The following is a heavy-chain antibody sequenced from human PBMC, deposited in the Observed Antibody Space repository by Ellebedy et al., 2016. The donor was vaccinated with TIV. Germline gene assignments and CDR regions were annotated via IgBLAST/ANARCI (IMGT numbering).Heavy chain of an antibody. D-gene: IGHD5-18*01. V-gene: IGHV4-59*12. J-gene: IGHJ4*02. CDR2: VYHSGDT. Sequence: MPSETLSLTCTVSGGSISRYYWTWIRQPPGQGLEWIGYVYHSGDTNYNPSLKSRVTMSVDTSKNQFSLNLRSVTAADTAVYFCAREGRDTAMGLDYWGQGTLVTVSS. CDR1: GGSISRYY. CDR3: AREGRDTAMGLDY.